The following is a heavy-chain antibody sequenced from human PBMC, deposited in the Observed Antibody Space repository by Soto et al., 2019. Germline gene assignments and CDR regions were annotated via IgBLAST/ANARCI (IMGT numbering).Heavy chain of an antibody. V-gene: IGHV4-34*01. CDR1: GGSFSGYY. CDR2: INHSGST. Sequence: PSETLSLTCAVSGGSFSGYYWSWIRQPPGKGLEWIGEINHSGSTNYNPSLTSRVTISVDTSTHQFSLTLISVTAADTAVYYCARDSLYDRSGYYFDYWGQGTLVTVSS. D-gene: IGHD3-22*01. J-gene: IGHJ4*02. CDR3: ARDSLYDRSGYYFDY.